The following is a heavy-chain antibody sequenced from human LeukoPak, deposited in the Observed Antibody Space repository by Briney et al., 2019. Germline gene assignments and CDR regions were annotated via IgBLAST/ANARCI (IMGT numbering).Heavy chain of an antibody. J-gene: IGHJ4*02. V-gene: IGHV3-33*01. CDR3: ARDGVGASTFDY. CDR1: GFTFSDYG. D-gene: IGHD1-26*01. Sequence: PGGSLRLSCTASGFTFSDYGMHWVRQAPGKGLEWVAVIWYDGSNKYYADSVKGRFTISRDNSKNTLYLQMNSLRAEDTAVYYCARDGVGASTFDYWGQGTLVTVSS. CDR2: IWYDGSNK.